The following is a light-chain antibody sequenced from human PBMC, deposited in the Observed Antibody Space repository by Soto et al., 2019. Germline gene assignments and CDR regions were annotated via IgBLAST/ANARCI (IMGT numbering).Light chain of an antibody. CDR3: SSCSAIGTLV. J-gene: IGLJ2*01. CDR2: EVS. CDR1: SSDVGVFNY. V-gene: IGLV2-14*01. Sequence: QSALTQPASVSGSPGQSITISCTGTSSDVGVFNYVSWYQQYPGKVPKLIIYEVSNRPSGVSSRFSGSKSGNTASLIISGLQAEDEADYYCSSCSAIGTLVFGGGTKLTVL.